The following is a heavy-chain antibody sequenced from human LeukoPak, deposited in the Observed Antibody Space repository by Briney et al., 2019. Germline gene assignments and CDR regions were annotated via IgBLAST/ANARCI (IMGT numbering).Heavy chain of an antibody. V-gene: IGHV1-18*01. CDR1: GYTFTGYG. Sequence: ASVKVSCKASGYTFTGYGISWVRQAPGQGLEWMGWISAYNGNTNYAQKLQGRVTMTTDTSTSTAYMELSSLRSEDTAVYYCARDGPIVVVPAAIQFDYWGQGTLVTVSS. CDR3: ARDGPIVVVPAAIQFDY. D-gene: IGHD2-2*02. CDR2: ISAYNGNT. J-gene: IGHJ4*02.